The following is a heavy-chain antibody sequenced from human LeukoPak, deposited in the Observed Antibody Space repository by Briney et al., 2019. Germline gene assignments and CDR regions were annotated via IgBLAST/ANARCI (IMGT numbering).Heavy chain of an antibody. CDR3: ARAGWIQLWPVDY. Sequence: ASVKVSCKASGYTFTSYDIIWVRQATGQGLEWMGWMNPNSGYTGSAQKFQGRVTMTSDTSISTAYMELSSLTSEDTAVYYCARAGWIQLWPVDYWGQGTLVTVSS. D-gene: IGHD5-18*01. CDR2: MNPNSGYT. CDR1: GYTFTSYD. V-gene: IGHV1-8*01. J-gene: IGHJ4*02.